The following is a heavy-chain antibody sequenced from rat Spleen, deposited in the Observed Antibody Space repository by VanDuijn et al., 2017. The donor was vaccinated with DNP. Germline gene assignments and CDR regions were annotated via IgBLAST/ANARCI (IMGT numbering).Heavy chain of an antibody. J-gene: IGHJ3*01. CDR2: ITYDGGST. Sequence: EVQLVDSGGDLVQPGRSLKLSCASSGFTFSDYYMAWVRQAPTKGLEWVAYITYDGGSTYYRDSVKGRFTISRDNAKNTLFLQMDSLRSEDTATYYCATSGYGYDGYPFAYWGQGTLVTVSS. CDR1: GFTFSDYY. CDR3: ATSGYGYDGYPFAY. D-gene: IGHD1-12*03. V-gene: IGHV5-20*01.